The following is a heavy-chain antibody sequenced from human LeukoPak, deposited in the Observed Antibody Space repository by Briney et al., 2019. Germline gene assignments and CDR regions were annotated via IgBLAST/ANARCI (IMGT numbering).Heavy chain of an antibody. CDR3: ARLSSGWYVDY. Sequence: SETLSLTCTVSGGSISSYYWSWIRQPPGKGLEWIGYIYYSGGTNYNPSLKSRVTISVDTSKNQFSLKLSSVTAADTAVYYCARLSSGWYVDYWGQRTLVTVSS. J-gene: IGHJ4*02. D-gene: IGHD6-19*01. CDR2: IYYSGGT. V-gene: IGHV4-59*08. CDR1: GGSISSYY.